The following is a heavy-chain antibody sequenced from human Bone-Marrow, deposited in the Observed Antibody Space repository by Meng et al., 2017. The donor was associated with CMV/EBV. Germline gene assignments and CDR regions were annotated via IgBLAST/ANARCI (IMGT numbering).Heavy chain of an antibody. Sequence: SETLSLTCAVSGGSISSSTWWSWVRQPPGKGLEWIGEIYHSGSTNYNPSLKSRVTISVDKSKNQFSLKLSSVTAADTAVYYCARAPYYYDSSGYPDYWGQGTLVTVSS. CDR3: ARAPYYYDSSGYPDY. V-gene: IGHV4-4*02. D-gene: IGHD3-22*01. J-gene: IGHJ4*02. CDR2: IYHSGST. CDR1: GGSISSSTW.